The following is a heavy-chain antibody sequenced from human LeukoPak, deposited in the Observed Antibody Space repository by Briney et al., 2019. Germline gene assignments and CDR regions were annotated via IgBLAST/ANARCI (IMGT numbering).Heavy chain of an antibody. D-gene: IGHD2-15*01. CDR3: AKHGLPLVVISAPLDY. J-gene: IGHJ4*02. Sequence: PGGSLRLSCAASGFMFDDYGMSWVRQAPGKGLEWVSGINWNGGSTRYADSVKGRFTISRDNSKNTVYLQMNSLRAEDTAVYYCAKHGLPLVVISAPLDYWGQGTLVTVAS. CDR2: INWNGGST. V-gene: IGHV3-20*04. CDR1: GFMFDDYG.